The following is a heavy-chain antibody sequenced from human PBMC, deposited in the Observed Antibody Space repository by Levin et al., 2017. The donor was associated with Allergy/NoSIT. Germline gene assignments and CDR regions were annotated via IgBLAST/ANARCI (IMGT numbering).Heavy chain of an antibody. CDR1: GFPFDDFA. Sequence: LSLTCAASGFPFDDFAMHWVRQTPGKGLEWVSGITWNSGNIGYADSVKGRFTISRDNAKNSLYLQMNSLRTEDTALYYCAKDVGIGNYYGMDVWGQGTTVTVSS. J-gene: IGHJ6*02. CDR2: ITWNSGNI. CDR3: AKDVGIGNYYGMDV. V-gene: IGHV3-9*01. D-gene: IGHD2-21*01.